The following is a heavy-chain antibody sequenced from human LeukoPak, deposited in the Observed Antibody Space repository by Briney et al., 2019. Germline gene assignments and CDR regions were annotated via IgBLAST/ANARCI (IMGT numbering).Heavy chain of an antibody. CDR1: GFTVSSSY. Sequence: PGGSLRLSCAASGFTVSSSYMSWVRQAPGKGLEWVSVISGSGGSTYYADSVKGRFTISRDNSKNTLYLQMNSLRAEDTAVYYCAKTYYFGRNYYDSSGYYFDYWGQGTLVTVSS. CDR2: ISGSGGST. CDR3: AKTYYFGRNYYDSSGYYFDY. J-gene: IGHJ4*02. D-gene: IGHD3-22*01. V-gene: IGHV3-23*01.